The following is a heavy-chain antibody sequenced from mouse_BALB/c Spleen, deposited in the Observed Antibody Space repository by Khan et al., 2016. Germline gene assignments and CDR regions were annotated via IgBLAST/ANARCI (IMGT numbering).Heavy chain of an antibody. CDR3: ASNGNWFAY. CDR1: GFDFSRYW. V-gene: IGHV4-1*02. D-gene: IGHD2-1*01. CDR2: INQDSSTI. Sequence: EVKLLESGGGLVQPGGSLKLSCAAAGFDFSRYWMSWVRQAPGKGLEWIGEINQDSSTINYTPSLKEKFIISRDNAKNTLYLQMSKVRSEDTAHYYCASNGNWFAYWGQGTLVTVSA. J-gene: IGHJ3*01.